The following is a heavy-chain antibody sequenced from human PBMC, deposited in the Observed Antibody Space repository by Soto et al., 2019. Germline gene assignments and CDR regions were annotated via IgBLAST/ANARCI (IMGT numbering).Heavy chain of an antibody. J-gene: IGHJ4*01. Sequence: GGSLRLSCAASGFTFSSYAMSWVRQAPGKGLEWVSAISGSGGSTYYADSVKGRFTISRDNSKNTLYLQMNSLRAEDTAVYYCASPHPDYYGSGTHVQPFDYWGQGTLVTVST. D-gene: IGHD3-10*01. CDR2: ISGSGGST. CDR3: ASPHPDYYGSGTHVQPFDY. CDR1: GFTFSSYA. V-gene: IGHV3-23*01.